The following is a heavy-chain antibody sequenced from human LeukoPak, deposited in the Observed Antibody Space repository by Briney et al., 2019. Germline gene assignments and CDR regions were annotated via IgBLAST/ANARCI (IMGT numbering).Heavy chain of an antibody. CDR3: ARGEYYFDY. J-gene: IGHJ4*02. Sequence: LSLTCTVSGGSISSSSYYWGWVRQAPGKGLECISYISSSGRTIYYADSLKGRFTVSRDNAKNSLYLRMNNLRAEDTAVYYCARGEYYFDYWGQGTLVTVSS. CDR1: GGSISSSSYY. V-gene: IGHV3-48*03. CDR2: ISSSGRTI.